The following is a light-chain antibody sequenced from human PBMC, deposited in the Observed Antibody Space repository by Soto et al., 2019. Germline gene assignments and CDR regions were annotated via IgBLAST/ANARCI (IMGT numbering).Light chain of an antibody. J-gene: IGKJ1*01. CDR1: QSVSSNK. Sequence: EIVLTQSPGTLSLSPGERATLSCRASQSVSSNKLAWYQQKPGQAPRLLIYGASDRVTGITDRFSGSGSGTDFSLSIGRLEPEDFAVYHCQQYGSSPRTFGQGTKVEIK. V-gene: IGKV3-20*01. CDR2: GAS. CDR3: QQYGSSPRT.